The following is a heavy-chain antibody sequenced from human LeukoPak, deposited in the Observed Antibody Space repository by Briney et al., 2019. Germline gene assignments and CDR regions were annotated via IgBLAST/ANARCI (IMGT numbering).Heavy chain of an antibody. D-gene: IGHD3-10*01. Sequence: PSETLSLTCTVSGGSISSSSYYWVWIRQPPGKGLEWIGSIYYSGSTYYNPSLKSRVTISVDTSKNQFSLKLSSVTAADTAVYYCARDGGVLWFGEVGWFDPWGQGTLVTVSS. CDR1: GGSISSSSYY. V-gene: IGHV4-39*07. J-gene: IGHJ5*02. CDR2: IYYSGST. CDR3: ARDGGVLWFGEVGWFDP.